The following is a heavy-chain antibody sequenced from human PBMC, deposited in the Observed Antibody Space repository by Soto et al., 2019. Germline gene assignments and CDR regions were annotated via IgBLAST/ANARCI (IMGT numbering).Heavy chain of an antibody. Sequence: SETLSLTCAVSGYSISSGYYWGWIRQPPGKGLEWIGSIYHSGSTYYNPSLKSRVTISEDTSKNQFSLKLSSVTAADTAVYYCARDDSEGAFDYWGQGTLVTVSS. CDR3: ARDDSEGAFDY. V-gene: IGHV4-38-2*02. D-gene: IGHD1-26*01. CDR1: GYSISSGYY. J-gene: IGHJ4*02. CDR2: IYHSGST.